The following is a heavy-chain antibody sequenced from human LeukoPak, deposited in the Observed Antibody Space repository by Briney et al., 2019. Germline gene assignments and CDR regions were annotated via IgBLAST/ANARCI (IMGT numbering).Heavy chain of an antibody. D-gene: IGHD3-22*01. V-gene: IGHV3-23*01. CDR3: ASSTYYYDSRPYYGMDV. CDR1: GFTFSSYA. Sequence: GGSLRLSCAASGFTFSSYAMSWVRQAPGKGLEWVSAISGSESSTYYADSVRGRFTISRDNSKNTLYLQMNSLGSEDTAVYYCASSTYYYDSRPYYGMDVWGQGTTVTVSS. CDR2: ISGSESST. J-gene: IGHJ6*02.